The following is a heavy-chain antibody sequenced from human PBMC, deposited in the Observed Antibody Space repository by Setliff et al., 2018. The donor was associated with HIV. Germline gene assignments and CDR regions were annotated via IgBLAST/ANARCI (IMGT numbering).Heavy chain of an antibody. J-gene: IGHJ5*02. V-gene: IGHV3-21*05. D-gene: IGHD2-8*01. CDR2: ISSNNGAYT. CDR1: GFTFSSSW. CDR3: ARMIDCTTALCYRWFDP. Sequence: GGSLRLSCAASGFTFSSSWMSWVRQAPGKGLEWVSYISSNNGAYTNYADSVKGRFTISRDNAKNSLYLQMNSLRAEDTAVYYCARMIDCTTALCYRWFDPWGQGTLVTVSS.